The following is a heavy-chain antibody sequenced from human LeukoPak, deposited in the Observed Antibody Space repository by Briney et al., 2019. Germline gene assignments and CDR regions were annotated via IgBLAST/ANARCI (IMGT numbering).Heavy chain of an antibody. J-gene: IGHJ5*02. CDR3: TKEGLPSGSSWSAWFDP. Sequence: GGSLRLSCAASGFTFSSYWMSWVRQAPGKGLEWVAVIANDAKTTYYADSVKGRFTISRDNSKNTLYLQMNSLRAEDTAVYYCTKEGLPSGSSWSAWFDPWGQGTLVTVSS. D-gene: IGHD3-10*01. V-gene: IGHV3-30*18. CDR1: GFTFSSYW. CDR2: IANDAKTT.